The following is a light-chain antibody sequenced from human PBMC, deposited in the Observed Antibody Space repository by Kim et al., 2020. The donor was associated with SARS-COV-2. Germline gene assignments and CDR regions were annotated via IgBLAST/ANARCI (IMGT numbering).Light chain of an antibody. J-gene: IGLJ2*01. V-gene: IGLV2-14*03. Sequence: GPSITIACTGTSSDLGGYNYVSWYQQHPGKAPKLMIYDVSNRPSGVSNRFSGSKSANTASLTISGLQAEDEADYYCSSYTSSTTVVFGGGTQLTVL. CDR1: SSDLGGYNY. CDR3: SSYTSSTTVV. CDR2: DVS.